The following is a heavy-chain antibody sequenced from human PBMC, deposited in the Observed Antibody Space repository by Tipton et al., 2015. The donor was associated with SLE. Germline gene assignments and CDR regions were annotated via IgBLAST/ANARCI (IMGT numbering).Heavy chain of an antibody. V-gene: IGHV4-31*02. J-gene: IGHJ3*02. CDR1: GGSISSGGYY. CDR2: IYYSGST. D-gene: IGHD6-19*01. CDR3: ARSGYSSGWYRGRFDI. Sequence: LRLSCTVSGGSISSGGYYWSWIRQHPGKGLEWIGYIYYSGSTYYNPSLKSRVTISVDTSKNQFFLRLRSVTAADTAVYYCARSGYSSGWYRGRFDIWGQGTMVTVSS.